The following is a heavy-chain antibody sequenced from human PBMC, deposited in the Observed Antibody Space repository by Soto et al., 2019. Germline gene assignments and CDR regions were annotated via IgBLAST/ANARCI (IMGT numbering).Heavy chain of an antibody. CDR2: IIPIFGTA. J-gene: IGHJ6*02. D-gene: IGHD3-9*01. V-gene: IGHV1-69*01. CDR1: GGTFSSYA. Sequence: QVQLVQSGAEVKKPGSSVKVSCKASGGTFSSYAFSWVRQAPGQGLEWMGGIIPIFGTANYAQKFQGRVTITADESTSTAYMELSSLRSEDTAVYYCARDGPRITILGYYGMDVWGQGTTVTVSS. CDR3: ARDGPRITILGYYGMDV.